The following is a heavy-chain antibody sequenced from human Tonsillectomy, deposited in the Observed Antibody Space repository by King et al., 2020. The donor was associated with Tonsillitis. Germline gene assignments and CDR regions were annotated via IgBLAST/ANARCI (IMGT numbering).Heavy chain of an antibody. CDR3: TRDLEWFGAFPPTPFDF. CDR1: GFTFGDYA. CDR2: IRSKAYGGTT. D-gene: IGHD3-10*01. Sequence: VQLVESGGGLVQPGRSLRLSCTTSGFTFGDYALYWFRQAPGTGLEWVGFIRSKAYGGTTEYAASVIDRFTISRDDSKSIAYLQMDSLKTEDTAVYYCTRDLEWFGAFPPTPFDFWGQGTLVAVAS. V-gene: IGHV3-49*03. J-gene: IGHJ4*02.